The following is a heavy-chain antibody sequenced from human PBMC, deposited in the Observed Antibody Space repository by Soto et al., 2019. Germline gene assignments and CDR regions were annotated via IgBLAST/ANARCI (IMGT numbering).Heavy chain of an antibody. CDR2: IKQDGSEK. J-gene: IGHJ4*02. D-gene: IGHD3-16*02. V-gene: IGHV3-7*01. Sequence: GGSLRRSCAASGCTCISYWMIWVRQAPGKGLEWVANIKQDGSEKYYVGSVKGRFTISRDNAKNSLYLQMNSLRAEDTAVYYCARVSYDYVWGSYRPTHFDYWGQGTLVNVSS. CDR3: ARVSYDYVWGSYRPTHFDY. CDR1: GCTCISYW.